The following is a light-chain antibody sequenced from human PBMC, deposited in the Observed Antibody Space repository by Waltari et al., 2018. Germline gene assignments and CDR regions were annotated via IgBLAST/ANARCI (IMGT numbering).Light chain of an antibody. J-gene: IGKJ1*01. Sequence: EIVMTQSPATLSVSPGDTATLSCRASQSVSSNLAWYQQKPGQAPRLLIYSAFTRATGIPARFIGSVSGTEFTLTITGMQSEDFAVYYCQQYNDWPPWTFGQGTRVEMK. CDR2: SAF. CDR3: QQYNDWPPWT. CDR1: QSVSSN. V-gene: IGKV3-15*01.